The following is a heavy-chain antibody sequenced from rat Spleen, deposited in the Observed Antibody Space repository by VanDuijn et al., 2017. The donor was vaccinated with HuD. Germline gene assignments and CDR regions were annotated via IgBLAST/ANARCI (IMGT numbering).Heavy chain of an antibody. V-gene: IGHV5S10*01. Sequence: EVQLVESGGGLVQPGRSLKLSCAASGFTFSNYYMAWVRQAPKKGLEWVATIIYDGSRTYYRDSVEGRFTISRDNAKNTLYLQMDRLRSEDTATYHCASHRHYSVYVMDAWGQGASVTVSS. D-gene: IGHD1-1*01. CDR1: GFTFSNYY. CDR3: ASHRHYSVYVMDA. J-gene: IGHJ4*01. CDR2: IIYDGSRT.